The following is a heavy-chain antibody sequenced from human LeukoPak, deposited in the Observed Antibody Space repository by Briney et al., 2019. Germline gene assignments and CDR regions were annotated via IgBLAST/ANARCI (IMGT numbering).Heavy chain of an antibody. CDR1: GFGFSVYW. CDR3: ARVPTNSYGFGQ. D-gene: IGHD5-18*01. V-gene: IGHV3-74*01. J-gene: IGHJ4*02. CDR2: INEDGTSA. Sequence: GESLKISCAASGFGFSVYWMHWVRQAPGKGLVRVAHINEDGTSASHADSVKGRFTISRDNAKNTLYLQMNSLTVEDTAVYYCARVPTNSYGFGQWGQGSLVTVSS.